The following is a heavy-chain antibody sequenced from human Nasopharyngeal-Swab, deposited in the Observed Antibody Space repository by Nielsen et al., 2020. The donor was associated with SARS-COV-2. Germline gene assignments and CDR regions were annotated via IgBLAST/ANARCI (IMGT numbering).Heavy chain of an antibody. CDR3: AKSVGGIQLWSHLDY. D-gene: IGHD5-18*01. J-gene: IGHJ4*02. CDR1: GFTFSSYA. V-gene: IGHV3-23*01. Sequence: GESLKISCAASGFTFSSYAMHWVRQAPGKGLEWVSGISGSGDRTYYTDSVKGRFTISRDKSKNTLYLQMNSLRAEDTAVYYCAKSVGGIQLWSHLDYWGQGTLVTVSS. CDR2: ISGSGDRT.